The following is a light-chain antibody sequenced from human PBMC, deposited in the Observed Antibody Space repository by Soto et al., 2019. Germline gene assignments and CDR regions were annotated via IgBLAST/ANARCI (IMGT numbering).Light chain of an antibody. Sequence: TVLTHSPGTLSLSPADRVTLSCRATESVVSNYLAWYQLKPGQAPRLLIYDASSRATGIPDRFSGSGSGTDFTLTISRLEPEDFAVYYCQQYGSIPWTFGQGTKVDI. CDR1: ESVVSNY. CDR3: QQYGSIPWT. CDR2: DAS. V-gene: IGKV3-20*01. J-gene: IGKJ1*01.